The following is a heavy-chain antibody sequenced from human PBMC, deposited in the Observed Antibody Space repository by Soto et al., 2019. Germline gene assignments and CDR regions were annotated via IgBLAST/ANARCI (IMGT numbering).Heavy chain of an antibody. CDR1: GGSISSYY. Sequence: SETLSLTCTVSGGSISSYYWSWIRQPPGKGLEWIGYIYYSGSTNYNPSLKSRVTISVDTSKSQFSLKLSSVTAADTAVYYCAGWRQLDKDDAFDIWGQGTMVTVSS. CDR2: IYYSGST. D-gene: IGHD6-13*01. CDR3: AGWRQLDKDDAFDI. V-gene: IGHV4-59*01. J-gene: IGHJ3*02.